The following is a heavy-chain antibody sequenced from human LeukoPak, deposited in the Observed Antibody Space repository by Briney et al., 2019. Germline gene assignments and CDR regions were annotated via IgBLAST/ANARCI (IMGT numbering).Heavy chain of an antibody. Sequence: PGGSLRLSCAASGFTFSSYAMSWVRQAPGKRLEWVSAISGSSTSTYYADSVKGRFTISRDNSKNTLYLQMNSLRAEDTAIYYCAKDGVRDSPSVFDCWGQGTLVTVSS. D-gene: IGHD2-21*01. V-gene: IGHV3-23*01. CDR2: ISGSSTST. CDR3: AKDGVRDSPSVFDC. J-gene: IGHJ4*02. CDR1: GFTFSSYA.